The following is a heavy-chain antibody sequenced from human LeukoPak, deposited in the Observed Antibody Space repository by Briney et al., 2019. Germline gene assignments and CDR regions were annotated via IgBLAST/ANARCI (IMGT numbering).Heavy chain of an antibody. CDR3: ARTSYYCSGGSCYHYYFDY. CDR2: IYTSGST. J-gene: IGHJ4*02. D-gene: IGHD2-15*01. CDR1: GGSISSYY. Sequence: SETLSLTCTVSGGSISSYYWSWIRQPAGKGLEWIGRIYTSGSTNYNPSLKSRVTMSVDTSKNQFSLRLSSVTAADTAVYYCARTSYYCSGGSCYHYYFDYWGQGTLVTVSS. V-gene: IGHV4-4*07.